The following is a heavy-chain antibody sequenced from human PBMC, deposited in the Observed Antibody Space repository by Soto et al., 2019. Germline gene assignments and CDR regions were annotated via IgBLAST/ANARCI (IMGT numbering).Heavy chain of an antibody. CDR2: MNPNSGNT. CDR3: ARGRNGMDV. V-gene: IGHV1-8*01. CDR1: GDTFTSYD. J-gene: IGHJ6*02. Sequence: QVQLVQSGAEVKKPGASVKVSCKASGDTFTSYDIEWVRQATGQGLEWMGWMNPNSGNTGYAQKXQXXXTXXRNTSISAAYMELSSLRSEDTAVYYCARGRNGMDVWGQGTTVTVSS.